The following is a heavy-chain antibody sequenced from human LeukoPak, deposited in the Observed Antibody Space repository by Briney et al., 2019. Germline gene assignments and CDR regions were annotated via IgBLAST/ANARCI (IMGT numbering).Heavy chain of an antibody. Sequence: GGSLRLSCAASGFTVSSNYMSWVRQAPGKGLEWVSVIYSGGSTYYADSVKGRFTISRHNSKNTLYLQMNSLRAEDTAVYYCAREKSGYDYSYYYYYGMDVWGQGTTVTLFS. V-gene: IGHV3-53*04. CDR1: GFTVSSNY. CDR2: IYSGGST. CDR3: AREKSGYDYSYYYYYGMDV. J-gene: IGHJ6*02. D-gene: IGHD5-12*01.